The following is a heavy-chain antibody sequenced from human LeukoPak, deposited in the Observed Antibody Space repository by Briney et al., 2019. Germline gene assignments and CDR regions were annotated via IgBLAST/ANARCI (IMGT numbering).Heavy chain of an antibody. CDR2: MNPNSGNT. Sequence: ASVKVSCKASGYTFTSYDINWVRQATGQGLEWMGWMNPNSGNTGYAQKFQGRVTMTRNTSISTAYMELSSLRSEDTAVYYCARAPYYDFWSGYWGTDSGYYYYGIDVWGQGTTVTVSS. CDR3: ARAPYYDFWSGYWGTDSGYYYYGIDV. J-gene: IGHJ6*02. D-gene: IGHD3-3*01. CDR1: GYTFTSYD. V-gene: IGHV1-8*01.